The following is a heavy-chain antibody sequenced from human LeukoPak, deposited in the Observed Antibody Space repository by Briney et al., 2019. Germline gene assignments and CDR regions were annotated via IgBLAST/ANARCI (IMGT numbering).Heavy chain of an antibody. V-gene: IGHV4-31*03. Sequence: PSETLSLTCTVSGGSISSGGYYWSWIRQHPGKGLEWIGYIYYSGSTYYNPSLKSRATISVDTSKNQFSLKLSSVTAADTAVYYCASLEWFGELLYPNWYFDLWGRGTLVTVSS. J-gene: IGHJ2*01. CDR3: ASLEWFGELLYPNWYFDL. CDR1: GGSISSGGYY. CDR2: IYYSGST. D-gene: IGHD3-10*01.